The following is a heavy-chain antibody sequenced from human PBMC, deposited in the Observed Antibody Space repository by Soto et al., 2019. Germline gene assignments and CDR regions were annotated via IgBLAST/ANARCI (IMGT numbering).Heavy chain of an antibody. CDR3: ARDPHEFWTSYWFDP. CDR1: GYTFNTYG. J-gene: IGHJ5*02. Sequence: ASVKVSCKTSGYTFNTYGINWVRQAPGQGLELMGWISAYDGKTTYAEKFQGRVTMTTDTSTSTAYMELRSLRSDDTAVYYCARDPHEFWTSYWFDPWGQGTPVTAPQ. CDR2: ISAYDGKT. D-gene: IGHD3-3*01. V-gene: IGHV1-18*01.